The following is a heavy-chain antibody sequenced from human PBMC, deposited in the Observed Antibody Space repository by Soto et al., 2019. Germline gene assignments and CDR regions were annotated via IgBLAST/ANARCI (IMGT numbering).Heavy chain of an antibody. Sequence: SVKVSCKASGGTFSSYAISWVRQAPGQGLEWMGGIIPIFGTANYAQKFQGRVTITADESTSTAYMELSSLRSEDTAVYYCARAPRPYCTGGRCYMGFDPWGQGTLVTVSS. V-gene: IGHV1-69*13. D-gene: IGHD2-8*02. CDR2: IIPIFGTA. CDR3: ARAPRPYCTGGRCYMGFDP. CDR1: GGTFSSYA. J-gene: IGHJ5*02.